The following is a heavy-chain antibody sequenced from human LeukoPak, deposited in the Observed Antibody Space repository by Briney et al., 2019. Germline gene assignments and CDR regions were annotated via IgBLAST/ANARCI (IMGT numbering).Heavy chain of an antibody. V-gene: IGHV3-13*01. CDR2: IGTASDT. CDR3: ARGPPRGKYYYMDV. Sequence: GGSLRLSCAASGFTFGSFDMHWVRQPPGQGLEWVSTIGTASDTYYPGSVEGRFTLSRDNAKNSLYLQMNSLTAGDTAVYYCARGPPRGKYYYMDVWGKGTTVTVSS. CDR1: GFTFGSFD. D-gene: IGHD1-1*01. J-gene: IGHJ6*03.